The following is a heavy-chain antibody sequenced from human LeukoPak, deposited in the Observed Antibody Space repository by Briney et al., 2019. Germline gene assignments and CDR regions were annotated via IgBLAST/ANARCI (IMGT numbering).Heavy chain of an antibody. Sequence: ASVKVSCKTAGYTYTSYGISWVRQAPGQGLEWLGWLSGNNGNTNYAQKLQGRVTMTTDTSTSTAYMELRSLRSDDTAVYYCARDPKLLWFGELHSTVISDYWGQGTLVTVSS. D-gene: IGHD3-10*01. V-gene: IGHV1-18*01. CDR2: LSGNNGNT. J-gene: IGHJ4*02. CDR3: ARDPKLLWFGELHSTVISDY. CDR1: GYTYTSYG.